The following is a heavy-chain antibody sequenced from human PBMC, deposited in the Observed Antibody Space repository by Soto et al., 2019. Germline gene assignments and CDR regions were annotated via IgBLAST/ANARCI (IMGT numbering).Heavy chain of an antibody. CDR1: GGSIGTGPYS. Sequence: SETLSLTCSVSGGSIGTGPYSWSWIRQPPGEALEWIGYIYHSGSTHYNPSFKSRVTMSVDKSKNQISLKLSSVTAADTAVYYCARDRHGGNFDYWGQGTLVTVSS. CDR2: IYHSGST. J-gene: IGHJ4*02. CDR3: ARDRHGGNFDY. V-gene: IGHV4-30-2*01. D-gene: IGHD2-15*01.